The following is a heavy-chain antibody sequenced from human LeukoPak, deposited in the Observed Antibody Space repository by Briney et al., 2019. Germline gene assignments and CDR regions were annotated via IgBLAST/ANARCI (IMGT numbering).Heavy chain of an antibody. CDR3: AREPGIAAANPNLHWYFDL. CDR2: IYYSGST. CDR1: GGSISSGDYY. V-gene: IGHV4-30-4*02. Sequence: KTSETLSLTCTVSGGSISSGDYYWSWIRQPPGKGLEWIGYIYYSGSTYYNPSLKSRVTISVDTSKNQFSLKLSSVTAADTAVYYCAREPGIAAANPNLHWYFDLWGRGTLVTVSS. D-gene: IGHD6-13*01. J-gene: IGHJ2*01.